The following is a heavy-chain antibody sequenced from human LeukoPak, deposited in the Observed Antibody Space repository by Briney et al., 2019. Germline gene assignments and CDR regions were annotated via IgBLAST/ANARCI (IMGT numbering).Heavy chain of an antibody. J-gene: IGHJ4*02. CDR2: ISYDGSNK. CDR1: GFTFSSYA. D-gene: IGHD3-16*02. Sequence: GGSLRLSCAASGFTFSSYAMHWVRQAPGKGLEWVAVISYDGSNKYYADSVKGRFTISRDNSKNTLYLQMNSLRAEDTAVYYCARDLGVIVHPSDYWGQGTLVTVSS. CDR3: ARDLGVIVHPSDY. V-gene: IGHV3-30*04.